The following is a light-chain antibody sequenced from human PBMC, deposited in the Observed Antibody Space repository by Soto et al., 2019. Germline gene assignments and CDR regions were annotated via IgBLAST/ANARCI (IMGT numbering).Light chain of an antibody. V-gene: IGKV1-5*01. CDR2: DAS. CDR3: QHYDSYPWS. J-gene: IGKJ1*01. CDR1: QNINTW. Sequence: DIQMTQSPSTLSASVGDRVTITCRASQNINTWLAWYQQRPGTVPKLLIYDASTLASGVPSRFSGFASGTEFTLNITSLQPEDFATYYCQHYDSYPWSFGQGTRVEI.